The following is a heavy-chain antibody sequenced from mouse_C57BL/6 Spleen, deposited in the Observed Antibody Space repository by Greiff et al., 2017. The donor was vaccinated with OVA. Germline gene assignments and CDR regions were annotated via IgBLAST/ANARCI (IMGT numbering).Heavy chain of an antibody. V-gene: IGHV5-4*03. Sequence: EVKVEESGGGLVKPGGSLKLSCAASGFTFSSYAMSWVRQTPEKRLEWVATISDGGSYTYYPDNVKGRFTISRDNAKNNLYLQMSHLKSEDTAMYYCARGGYGSSYGAWFAYWGQGTLVTVSA. CDR3: ARGGYGSSYGAWFAY. CDR2: ISDGGSYT. D-gene: IGHD1-1*01. J-gene: IGHJ3*01. CDR1: GFTFSSYA.